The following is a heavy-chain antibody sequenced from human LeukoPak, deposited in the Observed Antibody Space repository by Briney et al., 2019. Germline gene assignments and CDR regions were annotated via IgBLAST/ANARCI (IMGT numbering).Heavy chain of an antibody. CDR2: IRSKAYGGTT. CDR3: TRVGCSGGSCYSTQYFQH. Sequence: GGSLRLSCTASGFTFSDYAMSWVRQAPGKGLEWVGFIRSKAYGGTTEYAASVKGRFTISRDDSKSIAYLQMNSLKTEDTAVYYCTRVGCSGGSCYSTQYFQHWGQGTLVTVSS. J-gene: IGHJ1*01. D-gene: IGHD2-15*01. CDR1: GFTFSDYA. V-gene: IGHV3-49*04.